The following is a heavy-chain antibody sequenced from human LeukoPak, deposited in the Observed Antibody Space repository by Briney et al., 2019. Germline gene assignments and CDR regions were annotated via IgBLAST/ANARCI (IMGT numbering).Heavy chain of an antibody. D-gene: IGHD3-9*01. Sequence: GGSLRLSCAASGFTFSDYEMNWVRQAPGKGLEGVSHISTSGSIIHYADSVEGRFTISRDNSKNTLYLQMNSLRAEDTAVYYCAKDSSLGYFDWLHNYYYYYYMDVWGKGTTVTISS. V-gene: IGHV3-48*03. CDR1: GFTFSDYE. J-gene: IGHJ6*03. CDR2: ISTSGSII. CDR3: AKDSSLGYFDWLHNYYYYYYMDV.